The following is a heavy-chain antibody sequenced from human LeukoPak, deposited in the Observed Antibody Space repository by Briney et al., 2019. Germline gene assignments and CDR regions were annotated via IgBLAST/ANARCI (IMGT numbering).Heavy chain of an antibody. V-gene: IGHV4-59*01. J-gene: IGHJ6*02. CDR2: IYYSGST. CDR1: GGTISNYS. Sequence: PSETLSLTCTVSGGTISNYSWSWVRQPPGKGLEWVWDIYYSGSTNYNPSLKSRVTMSLDTSKNQFSLKLSSVTAADTAVYYCARIMNPGAYLYCCLDVWGRGTMVTVSS. D-gene: IGHD1-14*01. CDR3: ARIMNPGAYLYCCLDV.